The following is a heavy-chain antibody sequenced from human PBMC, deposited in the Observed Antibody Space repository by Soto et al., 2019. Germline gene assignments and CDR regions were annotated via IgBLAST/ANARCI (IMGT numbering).Heavy chain of an antibody. CDR3: ARATYTSGGSATFAMDV. D-gene: IGHD3-10*01. CDR2: INPKTGGT. J-gene: IGHJ6*02. V-gene: IGHV1-2*02. Sequence: ASVKVSCKASGYTFIGYYMHWVRQAPGQGLEWMGWINPKTGGTNYAQKFQGRVTMTTDTSISTVYMELRRVRSEDTATFYCARATYTSGGSATFAMDVWGQGTTVTVSS. CDR1: GYTFIGYY.